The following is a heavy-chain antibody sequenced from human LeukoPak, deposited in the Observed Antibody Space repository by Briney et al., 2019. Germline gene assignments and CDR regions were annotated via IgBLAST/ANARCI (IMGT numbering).Heavy chain of an antibody. J-gene: IGHJ4*02. V-gene: IGHV3-23*01. CDR2: IRGNGET. CDR1: GLSFSSFA. D-gene: IGHD3-16*01. CDR3: ARASWVSSTDAVR. Sequence: GGSLRLSCAASGLSFSSFAMSWVRQGPARGLEWVSSIRGNGETLYADSVKGRFTLSSDSSRNTVYFQLNNLRVEDTAIYYCARASWVSSTDAVRWGQGTLVTVSS.